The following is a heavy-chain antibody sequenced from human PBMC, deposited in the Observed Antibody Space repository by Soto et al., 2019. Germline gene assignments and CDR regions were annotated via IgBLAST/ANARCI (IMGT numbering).Heavy chain of an antibody. J-gene: IGHJ4*02. Sequence: PGGSLRLSCAASGFTFSSYAMSWVRQAPGKGLEWVSAISGSGGSTYYADSVKGRFTISRDNSKNTLYLQMNSLRAEDTAVYYCAKDHGSGSYSPYYFDYWGQGTLVTVSS. V-gene: IGHV3-23*01. CDR1: GFTFSSYA. CDR3: AKDHGSGSYSPYYFDY. D-gene: IGHD3-10*01. CDR2: ISGSGGST.